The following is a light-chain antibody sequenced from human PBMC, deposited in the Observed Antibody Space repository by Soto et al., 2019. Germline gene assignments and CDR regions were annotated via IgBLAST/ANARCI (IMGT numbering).Light chain of an antibody. CDR1: SSNIGARYD. J-gene: IGLJ3*02. Sequence: QSVLTQPPSVSGAPGQRVTICCTGSSSNIGARYDVHWYQQFAGTAPKLLICANSNRPSGVPDRFSGSKSGTSASLAITGLQAEDEADYYCQSYDSSLSGWVFGGGTKLTVL. CDR3: QSYDSSLSGWV. CDR2: ANS. V-gene: IGLV1-40*01.